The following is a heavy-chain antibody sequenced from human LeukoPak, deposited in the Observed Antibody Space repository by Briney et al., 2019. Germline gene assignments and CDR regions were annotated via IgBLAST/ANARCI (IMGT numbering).Heavy chain of an antibody. CDR3: AKKRGVVPAAMPIDY. V-gene: IGHV3-23*01. J-gene: IGHJ4*02. CDR2: ISGSGGST. CDR1: GFTFSSYA. Sequence: GGSLRLSCAASGFTFSSYAMSWVRQAPGKGLEWVSAISGSGGSTYYADSVKGRFTISRDNSKNTLYLRINSLRAEDTAVYYCAKKRGVVPAAMPIDYWGQRTLVTVSS. D-gene: IGHD2-2*01.